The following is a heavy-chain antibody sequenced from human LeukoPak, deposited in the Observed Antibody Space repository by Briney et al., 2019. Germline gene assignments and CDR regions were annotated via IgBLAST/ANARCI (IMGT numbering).Heavy chain of an antibody. V-gene: IGHV3-15*01. D-gene: IGHD6-13*01. CDR1: GFTFSNAW. Sequence: GGSLRLSCAASGFTFSNAWMSWVRQAPGKGLEWVGRIKSKTDGGTTDYAAPVKGRFTISRDDSKNTLYLQMNSLKSEDTAVYYCSAHIGYSGSWWLLDYWGQGTLVTVSS. CDR3: SAHIGYSGSWWLLDY. CDR2: IKSKTDGGTT. J-gene: IGHJ4*02.